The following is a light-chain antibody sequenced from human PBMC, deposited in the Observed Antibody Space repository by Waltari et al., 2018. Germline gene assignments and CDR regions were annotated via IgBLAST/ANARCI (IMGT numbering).Light chain of an antibody. J-gene: IGKJ2*01. CDR1: QSVGTR. CDR3: QQYSSFST. Sequence: DIQMTQSPSTMSASVGDRVTISCRASQSVGTRLAWYQQKPGKAPKLLIYMASSLESGVPSRFSGSGSGTEFTLTISGLQPDDFATYSCQQYSSFSTFGQGTKV. CDR2: MAS. V-gene: IGKV1-5*03.